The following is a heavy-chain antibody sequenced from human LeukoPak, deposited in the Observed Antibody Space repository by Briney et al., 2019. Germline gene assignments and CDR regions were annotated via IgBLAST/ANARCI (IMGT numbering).Heavy chain of an antibody. D-gene: IGHD5-18*01. CDR2: IHYSGST. CDR1: GYSISSGYY. V-gene: IGHV4-38-2*02. CDR3: ARTTEGGYTHDYFYYYYMDV. Sequence: PSETLSLTCTVSGYSISSGYYWGWIRQPPGKGLQWIGYIHYSGSTNYNPSLKSRLTISVDTSKNQFSLKLTSVTAADTAVYYCARTTEGGYTHDYFYYYYMDVWGKGTTVTISS. J-gene: IGHJ6*03.